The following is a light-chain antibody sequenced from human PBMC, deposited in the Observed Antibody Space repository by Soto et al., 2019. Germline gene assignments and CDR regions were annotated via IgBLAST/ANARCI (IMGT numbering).Light chain of an antibody. CDR3: HAYTRVWT. CDR2: DVS. V-gene: IGKV1-5*01. Sequence: DIQMTQSPSTLFASVGDRVTITCRASQSVSDRLAWYQQKPGKAPKVLIYDVSTLESGVPSRFSGSGFGTEFILTIRSLQPDDIATYYCHAYTRVWTFGQGPKVEIK. J-gene: IGKJ1*01. CDR1: QSVSDR.